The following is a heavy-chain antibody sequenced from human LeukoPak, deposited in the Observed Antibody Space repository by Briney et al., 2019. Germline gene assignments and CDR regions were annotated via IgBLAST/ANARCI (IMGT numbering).Heavy chain of an antibody. CDR2: INPSGGST. CDR1: GYTFTSYF. CDR3: ARDSADYGDYDY. J-gene: IGHJ4*02. D-gene: IGHD4-17*01. V-gene: IGHV1-46*01. Sequence: ASVKVSCKASGYTFTSYFMHWVRQAPGQGLDWMAIINPSGGSTSYAQKFQGRVTMTRDTSTSTVYMELSSLRSEDTAVYYYARDSADYGDYDYWGQGTLVTVSS.